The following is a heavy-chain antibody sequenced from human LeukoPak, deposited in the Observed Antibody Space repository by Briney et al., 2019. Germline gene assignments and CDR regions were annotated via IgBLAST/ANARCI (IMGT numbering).Heavy chain of an antibody. Sequence: ASVKVSCKASGYTFTGYYMHWVRQAPGQGLEWMGWINPNSGGTNYAQKFQGRVTMTRDTSISTAYMELSRLRSDDTAVYYCAREFLKSVYYFDYWGQGTLVTVSS. CDR1: GYTFTGYY. V-gene: IGHV1-2*02. CDR2: INPNSGGT. CDR3: AREFLKSVYYFDY. D-gene: IGHD2-21*01. J-gene: IGHJ4*02.